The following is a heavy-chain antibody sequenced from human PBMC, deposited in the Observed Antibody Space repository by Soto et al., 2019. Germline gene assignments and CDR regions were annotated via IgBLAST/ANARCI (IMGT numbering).Heavy chain of an antibody. CDR1: GYTFTSYG. Sequence: ASVKVSCKASGYTFTSYGISWVRQAPGQGLEWMGWISAYNGNTNYAQKLQGRVTMTTDTSTSTAYMELRGLRSDDTAVYYCARGSSTSCYSWFDPWGQGTLVTVSS. CDR3: ARGSSTSCYSWFDP. V-gene: IGHV1-18*01. J-gene: IGHJ5*02. D-gene: IGHD2-2*02. CDR2: ISAYNGNT.